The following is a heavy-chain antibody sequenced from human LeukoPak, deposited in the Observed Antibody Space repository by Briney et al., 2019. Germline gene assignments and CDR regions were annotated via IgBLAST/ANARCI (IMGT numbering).Heavy chain of an antibody. D-gene: IGHD3-3*01. Sequence: PGGSLRLSCVASGFAFGDNYMSWIRQAPGKGLECLSYISGSGTTIYYADSVKGRFTISRDNAKDSLYLQMNSLRAEDTAVYYCTKALDGSGLFRGGDYWGQGTLVTVSS. J-gene: IGHJ4*02. CDR2: ISGSGTTI. CDR1: GFAFGDNY. CDR3: TKALDGSGLFRGGDY. V-gene: IGHV3-11*01.